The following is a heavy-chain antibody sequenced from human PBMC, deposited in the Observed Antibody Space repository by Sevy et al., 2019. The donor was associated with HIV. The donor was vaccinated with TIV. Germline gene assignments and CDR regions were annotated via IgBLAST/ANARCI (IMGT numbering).Heavy chain of an antibody. J-gene: IGHJ4*02. D-gene: IGHD2-15*01. Sequence: GESLKISCVASGFTFGSYWMSWVRQAPGKGLEWVANINQHGSEIYYVDSVKGRFTISRDNTKSSLYLQMNSLRVDDTGLYYCARDFVEFDFWGQGILVTVSS. CDR2: INQHGSEI. V-gene: IGHV3-7*01. CDR1: GFTFGSYW. CDR3: ARDFVEFDF.